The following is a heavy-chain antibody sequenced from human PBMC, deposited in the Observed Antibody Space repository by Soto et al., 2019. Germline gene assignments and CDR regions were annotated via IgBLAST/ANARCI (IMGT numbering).Heavy chain of an antibody. D-gene: IGHD6-6*01. CDR1: GFTFSSYG. V-gene: IGHV3-30*18. Sequence: PGGSLRLSCAASGFTFSSYGMHWVRQAPGKGLEWVAVISYDGSNKYYADSVKGRFTISRDNSKNTLYLQMNSLRAEDTAVYYCAKTFDSSSFFYYYGMDVWGQGTTVTVSS. CDR2: ISYDGSNK. CDR3: AKTFDSSSFFYYYGMDV. J-gene: IGHJ6*02.